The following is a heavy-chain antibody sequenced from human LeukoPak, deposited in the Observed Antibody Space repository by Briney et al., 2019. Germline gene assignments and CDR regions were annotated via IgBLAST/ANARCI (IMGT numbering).Heavy chain of an antibody. V-gene: IGHV3-21*01. CDR1: GFTFSSYS. Sequence: GGSLRLSCAASGFTFSSYSMNWVRQAPGKGLEWVSSISSSSSYIYYADSVKGRFTISRDNAKNSLYLQMNSLRAEDTAVYYCARAVTVTYHFDYWGQGTLVTVSS. J-gene: IGHJ4*02. CDR3: ARAVTVTYHFDY. CDR2: ISSSSSYI. D-gene: IGHD4-17*01.